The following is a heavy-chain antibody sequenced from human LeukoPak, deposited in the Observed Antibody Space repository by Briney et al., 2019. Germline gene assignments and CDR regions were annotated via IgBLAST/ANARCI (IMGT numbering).Heavy chain of an antibody. V-gene: IGHV1-18*01. D-gene: IGHD5-12*01. J-gene: IGHJ3*02. CDR2: ISANNGNT. CDR1: GYTFTSYG. CDR3: ATDLSLATITDANDN. Sequence: ASVKLSCKASGYTFTSYGISWVRQAPGQGLEWMGSISANNGNTNYAQKLQGRVTMTTDTSTSTTYMELRSLRSDDTAVYYGATDLSLATITDANDNWGQGTMVTVSS.